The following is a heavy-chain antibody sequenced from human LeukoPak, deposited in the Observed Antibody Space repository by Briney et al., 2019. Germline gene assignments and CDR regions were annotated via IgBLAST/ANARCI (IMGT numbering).Heavy chain of an antibody. D-gene: IGHD3-22*01. V-gene: IGHV3-23*01. J-gene: IGHJ4*02. CDR1: GFTFRSYA. CDR3: ARDQPYYYDSSGYLSY. CDR2: ISNSANST. Sequence: GGSLRLSCAASGFTFRSYAMSWVRQAPGKGLEWVSSISNSANSTYYADSVKGRFTISRDNSKNTLYLQMNSLRAEDTAVYYCARDQPYYYDSSGYLSYWGQGTLVTVSS.